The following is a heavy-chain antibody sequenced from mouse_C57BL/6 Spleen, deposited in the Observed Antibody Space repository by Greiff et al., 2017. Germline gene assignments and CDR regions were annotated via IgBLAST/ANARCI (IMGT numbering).Heavy chain of an antibody. CDR2: IYPSDSET. CDR1: GYTFTSYW. Sequence: VQLQQPGAELVRPGSSVKLSCKASGYTFTSYWMDWVKQRPGQGLEWIGNIYPSDSETHYNQKFKDKATLTVDKSSSTAYMQLSSLTSEDSAVHYCARGYYVPYWGQGTTLTVSA. J-gene: IGHJ2*01. V-gene: IGHV1-61*01. CDR3: ARGYYVPY. D-gene: IGHD1-1*01.